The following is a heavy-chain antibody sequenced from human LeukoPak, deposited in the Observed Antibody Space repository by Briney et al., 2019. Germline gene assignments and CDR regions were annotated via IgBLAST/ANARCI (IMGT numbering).Heavy chain of an antibody. CDR3: ARDRAGRKAWVEFDP. Sequence: GGSLRLSCAASGITVSQNDMSWVRQAPGRGLEWVSLIYADGATHYADSVKGRFTISRDNSKNTVYLEVNSLRPEDTAVYFCARDRAGRKAWVEFDPWGQGTLVNVSS. D-gene: IGHD3-10*01. CDR1: GITVSQND. V-gene: IGHV3-66*02. J-gene: IGHJ5*02. CDR2: IYADGAT.